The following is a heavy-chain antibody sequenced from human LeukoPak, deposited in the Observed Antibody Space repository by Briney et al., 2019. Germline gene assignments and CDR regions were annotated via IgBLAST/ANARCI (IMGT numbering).Heavy chain of an antibody. V-gene: IGHV5-51*01. CDR3: ARQTTVVTPGDY. D-gene: IGHD4-23*01. J-gene: IGHJ4*02. CDR2: IYPGDSDT. CDR1: GYSFTSYW. Sequence: GESLKISCKGSGYSFTSYWIGWGRQMPGEGLEWMGIIYPGDSDTRYSPSFQGQVTISADRSISTAYLQWSSLKASDTAMYYCARQTTVVTPGDYWGQGTLVTVSS.